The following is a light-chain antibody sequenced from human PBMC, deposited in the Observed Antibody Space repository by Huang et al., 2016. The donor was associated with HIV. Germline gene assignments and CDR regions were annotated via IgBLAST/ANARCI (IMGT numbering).Light chain of an antibody. Sequence: DIQMTQSPSSLSASVGERVTITCRASQSISSYLNWYQQKPGKAPKLLIYAASSLQSGVPSRFSGSGSGTDFTLTISSLQPEDFATYYCQQSYSLLTFGGGTKVEIK. J-gene: IGKJ4*01. CDR3: QQSYSLLT. V-gene: IGKV1-39*01. CDR2: AAS. CDR1: QSISSY.